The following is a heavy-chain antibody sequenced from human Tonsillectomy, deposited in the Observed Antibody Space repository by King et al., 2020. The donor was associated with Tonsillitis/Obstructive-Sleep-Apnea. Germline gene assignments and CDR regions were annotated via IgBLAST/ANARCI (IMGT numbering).Heavy chain of an antibody. D-gene: IGHD6-19*01. V-gene: IGHV1-46*01. CDR2: INPSGGST. Sequence: QLVQSGAEVKKPGASVKVSCKASGYTFTTYYMHWVRQAPGQGLEWMGIINPSGGSTSYAQKFQGRVTMTRDTSTSTVYMELSSLRSEDTALYYCARDLEGYSSGWYGGYYYYYMDVWGKGTTVTFSS. J-gene: IGHJ6*03. CDR1: GYTFTTYY. CDR3: ARDLEGYSSGWYGGYYYYYMDV.